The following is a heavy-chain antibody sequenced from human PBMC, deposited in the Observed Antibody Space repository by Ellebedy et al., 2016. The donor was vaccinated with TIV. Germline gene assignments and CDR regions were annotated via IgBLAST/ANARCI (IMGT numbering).Heavy chain of an antibody. CDR1: GFTVSSSY. CDR2: ISAGGNT. V-gene: IGHV3-53*01. Sequence: GGSLRLSCAASGFTVSSSYINWVRQAPGKGLEWVSGISAGGNTYYADSVKGRFTISRDNAKNSLYLQMNGLRVEDTAIYYCATDLHPFTRGWGYWGQGTLVTVSS. CDR3: ATDLHPFTRGWGY. D-gene: IGHD3-10*01. J-gene: IGHJ4*02.